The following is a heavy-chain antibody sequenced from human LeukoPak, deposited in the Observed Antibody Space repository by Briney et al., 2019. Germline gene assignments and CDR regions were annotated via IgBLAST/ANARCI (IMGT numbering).Heavy chain of an antibody. CDR3: ARVIVVVPAAISWFDP. D-gene: IGHD2-2*01. CDR2: IYYSGST. V-gene: IGHV4-59*01. J-gene: IGHJ5*02. Sequence: SETLSLTCTVSGGSISSYYWSWIRQPPGKGLKWIGYIYYSGSTNYNPSLKSRVTISVDTSKNQFSLKLSSVTAATTAVYYCARVIVVVPAAISWFDPWGQGTLVTVSS. CDR1: GGSISSYY.